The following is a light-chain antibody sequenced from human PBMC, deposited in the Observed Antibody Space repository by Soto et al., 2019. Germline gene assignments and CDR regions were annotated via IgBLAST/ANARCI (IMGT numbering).Light chain of an antibody. V-gene: IGKV1-5*03. Sequence: DIQLTQSPSTLPSSLGESVTITCRASQSISNWLAWYHQKPGTAPKLLIYETSSLESGVPSRLGGSGSGTELTLTISRLQPDDFATYYCQKYNSYPWTCGQGTKVDIK. CDR3: QKYNSYPWT. J-gene: IGKJ1*01. CDR1: QSISNW. CDR2: ETS.